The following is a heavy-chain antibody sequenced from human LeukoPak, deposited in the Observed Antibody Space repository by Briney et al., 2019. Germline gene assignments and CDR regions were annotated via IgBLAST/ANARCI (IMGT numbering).Heavy chain of an antibody. V-gene: IGHV4-34*01. D-gene: IGHD6-19*01. CDR1: GGSFSGYY. Sequence: SETLSLTCAVYGGSFSGYYWSWIRQPPGKGLEWIGEINHSGSTNYNPSLKSRVTISVDTSKNQFSLKLSSVTGADTAVYYCARGRGGWYYYGMDVWGQGTTVTVSS. CDR3: ARGRGGWYYYGMDV. CDR2: INHSGST. J-gene: IGHJ6*02.